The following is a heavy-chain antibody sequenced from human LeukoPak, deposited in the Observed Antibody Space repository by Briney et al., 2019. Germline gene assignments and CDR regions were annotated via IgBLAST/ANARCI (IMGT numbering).Heavy chain of an antibody. D-gene: IGHD1-7*01. CDR2: IHYSGST. CDR1: GSTVNGASVTTYY. J-gene: IGHJ4*02. CDR3: AGDQGGNYFN. V-gene: IGHV4-59*02. Sequence: SETLSLTCTVSGSTVNGASVTTYYWSWIRQPPGKGLEWIGYIHYSGSTSYNPSLKSRVTISGDRSKNQFSLNLTSVTAADTAVYYCAGDQGGNYFNWGQGTLVTVSS.